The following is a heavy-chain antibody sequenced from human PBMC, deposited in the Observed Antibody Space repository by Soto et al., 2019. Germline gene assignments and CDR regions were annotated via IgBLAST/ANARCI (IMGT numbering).Heavy chain of an antibody. CDR3: ARAPSSSGWYWDAFDI. CDR2: ISSSGSTI. V-gene: IGHV3-11*01. Sequence: AGGSLRLSCAASGFTFSDYYMSWIRQAPGKGLEWVSYISSSGSTIYYADSVKGRFTISRDNAKNSLYLQMNSLRAEDTAVYYCARAPSSSGWYWDAFDIWGQGTVVTVSS. J-gene: IGHJ3*02. CDR1: GFTFSDYY. D-gene: IGHD6-19*01.